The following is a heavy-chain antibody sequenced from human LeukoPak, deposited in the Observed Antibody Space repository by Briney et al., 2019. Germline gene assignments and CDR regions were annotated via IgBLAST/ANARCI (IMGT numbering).Heavy chain of an antibody. CDR2: INTNTGNP. D-gene: IGHD6-13*01. V-gene: IGHV7-4-1*02. Sequence: ASVKVSCKASGYTFTSYAMNWVRQAPGQGLEWMGWINTNTGNPTYAQGFTGRFVFSLDTSVSTAYLQISSLKAEDTAVYYCARDQSSSWSYYYYMDVWGKGTTVTVSS. CDR3: ARDQSSSWSYYYYMDV. CDR1: GYTFTSYA. J-gene: IGHJ6*03.